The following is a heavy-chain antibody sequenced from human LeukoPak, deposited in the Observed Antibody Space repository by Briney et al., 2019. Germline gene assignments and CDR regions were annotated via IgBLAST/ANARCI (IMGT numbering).Heavy chain of an antibody. CDR3: ARVLLSQYYFDY. J-gene: IGHJ4*02. V-gene: IGHV4-30-2*01. D-gene: IGHD3-10*01. CDR2: IYHSGST. CDR1: GGSISSGGYS. Sequence: SQTLSLTCAVSGGSISSGGYSWSWIRQPPGKGLEWIGYIYHSGSTYYNPSLKSRVTISVDRSKNQFSLKLSSVTAADTAVYYCARVLLSQYYFDYWGQGTLVTVSP.